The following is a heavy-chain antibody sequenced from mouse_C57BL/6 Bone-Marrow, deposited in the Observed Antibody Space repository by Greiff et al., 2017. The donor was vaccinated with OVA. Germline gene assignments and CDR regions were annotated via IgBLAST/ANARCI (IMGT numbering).Heavy chain of an antibody. V-gene: IGHV1-52*01. Sequence: QVQLQQPGAELVRPGSSVKLSCKASGYTFTSYWMHWVKQRPIQGLEWIGNIDPSDSETHYNQKFKDKATLTVDKSSSTAYMQLSSLTSEESAVYYCAKGRYSYDKDAMDYWGQGTSVTVSS. CDR3: AKGRYSYDKDAMDY. J-gene: IGHJ4*01. CDR2: IDPSDSET. D-gene: IGHD2-12*01. CDR1: GYTFTSYW.